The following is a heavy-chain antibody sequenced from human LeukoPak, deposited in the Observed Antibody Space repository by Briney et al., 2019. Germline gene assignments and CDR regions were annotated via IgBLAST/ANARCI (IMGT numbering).Heavy chain of an antibody. V-gene: IGHV3-21*01. Sequence: GGSLRLPCAASGFTFSSYSMNWVRQAPGKGLEWVSSISSSSSYIYYADSVKGRFTISRDNAKNSLYLQMNSLRAEDTAVYYCARLGGYSGYGNWFDPWGQGTLVTVSS. D-gene: IGHD5-12*01. CDR3: ARLGGYSGYGNWFDP. CDR1: GFTFSSYS. CDR2: ISSSSSYI. J-gene: IGHJ5*02.